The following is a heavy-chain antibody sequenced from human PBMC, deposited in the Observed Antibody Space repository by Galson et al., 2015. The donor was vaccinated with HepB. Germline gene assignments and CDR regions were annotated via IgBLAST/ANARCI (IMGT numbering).Heavy chain of an antibody. CDR1: GFTFRNYA. Sequence: SLRLSCAASGFTFRNYAMSWVRQAPGKGLEWVSGISGSGTGTYYADSVRGRFTVSRDTSKNTLYLQMNSLRADDTAVYYCAKDLSPTKGFHGEFDYWGQGTLVTVSS. D-gene: IGHD1-26*01. V-gene: IGHV3-23*01. CDR3: AKDLSPTKGFHGEFDY. J-gene: IGHJ4*02. CDR2: ISGSGTGT.